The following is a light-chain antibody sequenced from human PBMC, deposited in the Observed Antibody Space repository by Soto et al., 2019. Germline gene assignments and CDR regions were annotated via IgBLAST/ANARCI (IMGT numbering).Light chain of an antibody. CDR1: QSISSC. V-gene: IGKV1-5*01. Sequence: DIVMTQSPSTLSSSPGDRVTITCRASQSISSCFAWYQQKPGQAPRLLIYGASSSESGVPSRCSGGGSGTEFTITISRLQPDDFASDDCQHYNSSSTFGEGTKVDIK. J-gene: IGKJ4*01. CDR2: GAS. CDR3: QHYNSSST.